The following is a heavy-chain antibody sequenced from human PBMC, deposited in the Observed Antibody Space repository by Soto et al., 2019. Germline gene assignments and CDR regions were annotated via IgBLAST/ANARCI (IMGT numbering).Heavy chain of an antibody. D-gene: IGHD3-16*02. J-gene: IGHJ4*02. Sequence: GGSLRLSCATSGLTFSNYAMSWVRQAPGGGLEWVSSMSGSSSTTYYADSVRGRFTISRDRSKNTLYLQMSSLRAEDTALYYCAKNQEPELPRVIVFWGQGTLVTVSS. V-gene: IGHV3-23*01. CDR2: MSGSSSTT. CDR3: AKNQEPELPRVIVF. CDR1: GLTFSNYA.